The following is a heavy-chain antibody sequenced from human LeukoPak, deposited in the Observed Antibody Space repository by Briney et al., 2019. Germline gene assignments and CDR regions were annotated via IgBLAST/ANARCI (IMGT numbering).Heavy chain of an antibody. D-gene: IGHD3-3*01. CDR2: INPNSGGT. CDR3: ASSITIFGVVPALFDY. J-gene: IGHJ4*02. CDR1: GYTFTGYY. Sequence: ASVKVSSKASGYTFTGYYMHWVRQAPGQGLEWMGWINPNSGGTNYAQKFQGRVTMTRDTSISTAYMELSRLRSDDTAVYYCASSITIFGVVPALFDYWGQGTLVTVSS. V-gene: IGHV1-2*02.